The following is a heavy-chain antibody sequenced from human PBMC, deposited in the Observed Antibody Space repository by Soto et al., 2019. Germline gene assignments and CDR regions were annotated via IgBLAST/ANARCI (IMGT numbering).Heavy chain of an antibody. CDR1: VFTFSSYG. V-gene: IGHV3-33*01. Sequence: GSLRLSCAASVFTFSSYGMHWVRQAPGKGLEWVAVIWYDGSNKYYADSVKGRFTISRDNSKNTLYLQMNSLRAEDTAVYYCARVLSGVTYYYDSSGYDFDYWGQGTLVTVSS. CDR3: ARVLSGVTYYYDSSGYDFDY. J-gene: IGHJ4*02. CDR2: IWYDGSNK. D-gene: IGHD3-22*01.